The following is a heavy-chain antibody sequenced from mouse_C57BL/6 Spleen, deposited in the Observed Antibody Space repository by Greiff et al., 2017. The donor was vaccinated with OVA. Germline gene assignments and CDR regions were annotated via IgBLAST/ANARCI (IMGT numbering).Heavy chain of an antibody. Sequence: QVQLQQSGPELVKPGASVKISCKASGYAFSSSWMNWVKQRPGQGLEWIGRIYPGDGDTNYNGKFKGKATLTADKSSSTAYMQRSSLTSEDSAVYFCARNHYYAMDYWGQGTSVTVSS. CDR1: GYAFSSSW. CDR3: ARNHYYAMDY. CDR2: IYPGDGDT. J-gene: IGHJ4*01. V-gene: IGHV1-82*01.